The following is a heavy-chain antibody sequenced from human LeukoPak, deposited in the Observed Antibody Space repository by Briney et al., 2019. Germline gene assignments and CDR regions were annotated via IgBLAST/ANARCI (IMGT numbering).Heavy chain of an antibody. D-gene: IGHD2/OR15-2a*01. J-gene: IGHJ4*02. CDR3: AKEPTFSLPLY. CDR1: GFTFSSYA. Sequence: GGSLRLSCAASGFTFSSYAMIWVRQAPGKGLEWVSAISDSGYYTYYADSVKGRFSISRDNSKNTLYLQMNSLRAEDAAVYYCAKEPTFSLPLYWGQGTLVTVSS. CDR2: ISDSGYYT. V-gene: IGHV3-23*01.